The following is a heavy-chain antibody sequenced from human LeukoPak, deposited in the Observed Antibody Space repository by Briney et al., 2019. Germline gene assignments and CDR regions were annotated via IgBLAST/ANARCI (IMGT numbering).Heavy chain of an antibody. CDR1: GFTFSSYA. D-gene: IGHD2-21*01. CDR3: ARAYQ. CDR2: ISSNGGST. Sequence: GGSLRLSCAASGFTFSSYAMHWVRQAPGKGLEYVSAISSNGGSTYYANSVKGRFTISRDNAKNSLYLQMNSLRAEDTAVYYCARAYQWGKGTTVTISS. V-gene: IGHV3-64*01. J-gene: IGHJ6*04.